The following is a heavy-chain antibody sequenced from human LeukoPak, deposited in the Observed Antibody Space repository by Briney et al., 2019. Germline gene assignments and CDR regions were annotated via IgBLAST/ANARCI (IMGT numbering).Heavy chain of an antibody. CDR1: GFTFSNFA. CDR2: IIGSSGDT. J-gene: IGHJ4*02. V-gene: IGHV3-23*01. Sequence: GGSLRLSCVASGFTFSNFAMSWVRQAPGKGLEWVSLIIGSSGDTFYADSVKGRFTISRDNSKNTLYLQMNSLRAEDTAVYYCAKDSEWELRSCFDYWGQGTLVTVSS. CDR3: AKDSEWELRSCFDY. D-gene: IGHD1-26*01.